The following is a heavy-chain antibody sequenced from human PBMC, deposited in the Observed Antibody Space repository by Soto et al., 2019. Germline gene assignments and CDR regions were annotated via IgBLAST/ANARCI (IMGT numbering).Heavy chain of an antibody. V-gene: IGHV3-15*07. CDR1: GFTLSNAW. CDR2: IKSKTDGGTT. D-gene: IGHD1-26*01. Sequence: PGGSLRLSCAASGFTLSNAWMNWVRQAPGKGLEWVGRIKSKTDGGTTDYAAPVKGRFTISRDDSKNTLYLQMNSLKTEDTAVYYCTTVVSIDYYYYYVMDVWGQGTTVTVSS. J-gene: IGHJ6*02. CDR3: TTVVSIDYYYYYVMDV.